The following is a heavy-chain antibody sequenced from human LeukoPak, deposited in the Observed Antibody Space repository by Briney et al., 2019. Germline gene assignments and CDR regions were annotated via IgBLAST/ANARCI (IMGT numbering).Heavy chain of an antibody. CDR1: GGSISSGSYY. Sequence: SQTLSLTCTVSGGSISSGSYYWSWIRQPAGGGLEWIGRIYTSGSTNYNPSRKSRVTISVDTSKNQFSLKLSSVTAADTAVYYCARLVLGYCTDGVCYRWFDPWGQGTLVTVSS. V-gene: IGHV4-61*02. J-gene: IGHJ5*02. CDR3: ARLVLGYCTDGVCYRWFDP. D-gene: IGHD2-8*01. CDR2: IYTSGST.